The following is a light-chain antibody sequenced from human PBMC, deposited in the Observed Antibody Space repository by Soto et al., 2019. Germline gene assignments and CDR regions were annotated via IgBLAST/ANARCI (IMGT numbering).Light chain of an antibody. J-gene: IGLJ1*01. CDR1: SSDVGRYNI. Sequence: QSALTQPASVSGSPGQSITISCTGTSSDVGRYNIVSWYQQHPGKAPKLMIYEGSKRPSGVSNRFSGSKSGNTASLTLSGLQAEDEADYYCCSYAGSSTYVFGTGTKLTVL. CDR2: EGS. CDR3: CSYAGSSTYV. V-gene: IGLV2-23*01.